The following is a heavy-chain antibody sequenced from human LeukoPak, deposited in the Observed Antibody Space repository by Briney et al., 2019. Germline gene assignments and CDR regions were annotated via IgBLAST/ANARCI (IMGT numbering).Heavy chain of an antibody. CDR2: ISYDGSNK. D-gene: IGHD6-19*01. CDR1: GFTFSSYA. J-gene: IGHJ4*02. Sequence: GRSLRLSCAASGFTFSSYAMHWVRQAPGKGLEWVAVISYDGSNKYYADSVKGRFTISRGNSKNTLYLQMNSLRAEDTAVYYCARDVSGWFEDYFDYWGQGTLVTVSS. CDR3: ARDVSGWFEDYFDY. V-gene: IGHV3-30*04.